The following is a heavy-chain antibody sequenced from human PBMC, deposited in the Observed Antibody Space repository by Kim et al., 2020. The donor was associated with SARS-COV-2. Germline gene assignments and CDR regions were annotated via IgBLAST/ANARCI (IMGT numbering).Heavy chain of an antibody. CDR2: INHSGST. V-gene: IGHV4-34*01. D-gene: IGHD6-19*01. Sequence: SETLSLTCAVYGGSFSGYYWSWIRQPPGKGLEWIGEINHSGSTNYNPSLKSRVTISVDTSKNQFSLKLRSVTAADTAVYYCAGAVAGESYYYGMDVWGQG. CDR1: GGSFSGYY. CDR3: AGAVAGESYYYGMDV. J-gene: IGHJ6*02.